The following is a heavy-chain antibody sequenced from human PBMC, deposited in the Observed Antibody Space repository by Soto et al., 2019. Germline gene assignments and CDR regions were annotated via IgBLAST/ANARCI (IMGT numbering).Heavy chain of an antibody. CDR2: IYYSGST. D-gene: IGHD6-13*01. V-gene: IGHV4-59*12. CDR1: GGSISSYY. Sequence: SETLSLTCTVSGGSISSYYWSWIRQPPGKGLEWIGYIYYSGSTNYNPSLESRVTVSIDKSKNQFSLKLTSVTAADTAVYYCARARATIAAAAIFDCWGQGTLVTVSS. J-gene: IGHJ4*02. CDR3: ARARATIAAAAIFDC.